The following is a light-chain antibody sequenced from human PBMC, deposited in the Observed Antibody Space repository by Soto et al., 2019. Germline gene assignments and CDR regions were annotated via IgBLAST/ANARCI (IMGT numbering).Light chain of an antibody. Sequence: DIQMTQSPPTLSASVGDRVTITCRASQSIRHYLAWCQQMPGKAPKLLIYGASTLQSGVPSRFSGSGSGTEFTLTISSLQPDDFGTYFCQHHNSYSQTFGQGTKV. CDR3: QHHNSYSQT. J-gene: IGKJ1*01. CDR2: GAS. V-gene: IGKV1-5*01. CDR1: QSIRHY.